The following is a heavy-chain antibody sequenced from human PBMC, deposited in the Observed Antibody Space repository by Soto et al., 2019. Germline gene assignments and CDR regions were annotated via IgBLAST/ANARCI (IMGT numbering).Heavy chain of an antibody. D-gene: IGHD2-8*01. V-gene: IGHV4-59*08. CDR2: VYYSGSA. CDR3: ARVLDY. Sequence: PSETLSLTCTLSGGSISSYYWSWIRQPPGKGLEWIGHVYYSGSAYYSPSLKSRVIISVDTSNNQVSLKLTSVTAADTAVYYCARVLDYWGQGILVTVS. J-gene: IGHJ4*02. CDR1: GGSISSYY.